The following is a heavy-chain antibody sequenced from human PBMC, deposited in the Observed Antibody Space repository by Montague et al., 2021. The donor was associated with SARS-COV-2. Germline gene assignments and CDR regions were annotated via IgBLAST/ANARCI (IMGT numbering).Heavy chain of an antibody. CDR2: IYAGGST. CDR3: VRDGGNWYYFDY. Sequence: SETLSLTCSVSGVSITSYYWSWVRQPAGKGLEWIGDIYAGGSTXXXPSXTSRVRLSIDNPKNQFSLNLESRTAADTAVYYCVRDGGNWYYFDYWGQGALVTVSS. CDR1: GVSITSYY. D-gene: IGHD3-16*01. V-gene: IGHV4-4*07. J-gene: IGHJ4*02.